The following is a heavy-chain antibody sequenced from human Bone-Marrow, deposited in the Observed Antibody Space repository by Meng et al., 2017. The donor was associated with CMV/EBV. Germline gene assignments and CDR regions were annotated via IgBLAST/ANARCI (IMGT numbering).Heavy chain of an antibody. J-gene: IGHJ4*01. V-gene: IGHV1-2*02. CDR3: ARGGDDCNSITCYYD. D-gene: IGHD2-2*01. CDR2: INPNSGGT. CDR1: GYTFTGYY. Sequence: ASVKVSCKASGYTFTGYYMHWVRQAPGQGLEWMGWINPNSGGTNYAQKFQGRVTMTRDTSINTAYMELSRLRSDDTAVYYCARGGDDCNSITCYYDWGQGTLVTVSS.